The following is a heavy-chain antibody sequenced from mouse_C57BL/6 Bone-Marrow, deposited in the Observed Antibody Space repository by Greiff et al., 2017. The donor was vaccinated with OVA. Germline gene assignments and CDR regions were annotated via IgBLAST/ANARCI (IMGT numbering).Heavy chain of an antibody. J-gene: IGHJ2*01. Sequence: QVQLQQPGAELVKPGASVKLSCKASGYTFTSYWMQWVKQRPGQGLEWIGEIDPSDSYTNYNQKFKGKATLTVDTSSSTAYMQLSSLTSEDSAVYYCARDGSGYDYFDYWGQSTTLTVSS. V-gene: IGHV1-50*01. CDR3: ARDGSGYDYFDY. CDR1: GYTFTSYW. D-gene: IGHD3-2*02. CDR2: IDPSDSYT.